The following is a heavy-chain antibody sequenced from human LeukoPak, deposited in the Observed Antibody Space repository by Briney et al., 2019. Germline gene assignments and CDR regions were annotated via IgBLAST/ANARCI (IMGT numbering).Heavy chain of an antibody. V-gene: IGHV7-4-1*02. J-gene: IGHJ4*02. CDR3: TLGSY. CDR1: GYTFNKYA. CDR2: INTNTGNP. D-gene: IGHD3-10*01. Sequence: ASVKVSCKPSGYTFNKYAINSVRQAPGQGLEWMGWINTNTGNPSYARDFTGRFVFSLDTSVNSAFLQINNLKAEDTAFYYCTLGSYWGQGTLVTVSS.